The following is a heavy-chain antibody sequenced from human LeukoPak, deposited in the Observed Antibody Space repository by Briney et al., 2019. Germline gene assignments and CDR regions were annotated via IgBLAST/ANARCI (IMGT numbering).Heavy chain of an antibody. CDR1: GFTFDDYA. J-gene: IGHJ4*02. D-gene: IGHD6-13*01. V-gene: IGHV3-9*01. CDR2: ISWNSGGI. Sequence: GRSLRLSCAASGFTFDDYAMHRVRHAPGKGLEWVSGISWNSGGIAYADSVKGRFTISRDNAKNSLYLQMNSLRAEDTALYYCAKDHSSTNYGLDYWGQGTLVTVSS. CDR3: AKDHSSTNYGLDY.